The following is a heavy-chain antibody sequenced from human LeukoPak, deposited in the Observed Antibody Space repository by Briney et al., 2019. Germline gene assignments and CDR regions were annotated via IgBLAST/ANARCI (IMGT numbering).Heavy chain of an antibody. V-gene: IGHV5-51*01. CDR1: GYRFTSYW. J-gene: IGHJ6*03. CDR2: IYPGDSDT. Sequence: GESLKISCKGSGYRFTSYWIGWVRQMPGKGLEWMGIIYPGDSDTRYSPSFQGQVTISADKSISTAYLQWSSLKASDTAMYYCARPLRNFGKYYYYYYMDVWGKGTTVTVSS. CDR3: ARPLRNFGKYYYYYYMDV. D-gene: IGHD3-3*01.